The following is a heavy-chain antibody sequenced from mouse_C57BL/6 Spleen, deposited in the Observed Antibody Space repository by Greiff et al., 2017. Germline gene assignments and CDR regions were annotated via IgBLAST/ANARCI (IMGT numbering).Heavy chain of an antibody. CDR2: SYPGDGDT. D-gene: IGHD2-4*01. CDR3: ARSAFYYDYDEAMDY. Sequence: QVQLKQSGPELVKPGASVKISCKASGYAFSSSWMNWVKQRPGKGLEWIGRSYPGDGDTNYNGKFKGKATLTADKSSSTAYMQLSSLTSEDSAVYFCARSAFYYDYDEAMDYWGQGTSVTVSS. J-gene: IGHJ4*01. V-gene: IGHV1-82*01. CDR1: GYAFSSSW.